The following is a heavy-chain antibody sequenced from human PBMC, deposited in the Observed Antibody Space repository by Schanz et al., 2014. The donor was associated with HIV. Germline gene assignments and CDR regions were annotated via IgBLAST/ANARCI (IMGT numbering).Heavy chain of an antibody. CDR2: ISAYNGNT. CDR1: GGTFISYG. Sequence: QVQLVQSGAEVKKPGSSVKVSCKASGGTFISYGISWVRQAPGQGLEWMGWISAYNGNTNYAQKFQGRLTMTTDTSTSTAYMELRSLRSDDTAVYYCARDRPVIVGATRADGGTDFDYWGQGTLVTVSS. V-gene: IGHV1-18*01. CDR3: ARDRPVIVGATRADGGTDFDY. D-gene: IGHD1-26*01. J-gene: IGHJ4*02.